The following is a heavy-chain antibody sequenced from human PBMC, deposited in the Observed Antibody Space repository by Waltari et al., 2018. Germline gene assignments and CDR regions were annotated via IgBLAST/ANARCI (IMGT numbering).Heavy chain of an antibody. CDR3: ARTGVAFYHDGSTSIDY. Sequence: QVQLQQWGAGLLKPSETLSLTCTVYGGSFSNYYWGWLRQPPGKGLEWIGEINHGENTNYNPSLKRRVTISVDTSKNQFSLRLNSVTAADTATYYCARTGVAFYHDGSTSIDYWGQGTLVTVSS. J-gene: IGHJ4*02. D-gene: IGHD3-22*01. V-gene: IGHV4-34*02. CDR2: INHGENT. CDR1: GGSFSNYY.